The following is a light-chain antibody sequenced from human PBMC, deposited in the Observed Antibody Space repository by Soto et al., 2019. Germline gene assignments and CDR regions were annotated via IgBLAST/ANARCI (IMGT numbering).Light chain of an antibody. J-gene: IGKJ1*01. CDR3: QQFSTTPPT. Sequence: DIVMTQSPDSLAVSLGERATINCKSSQNVLYSSNNKNYLAWYQQKPGQPPKLLIYWASTRESGVPDRFSGSGSGTDFTLTITSLQAEDVAVYYCQQFSTTPPTFGQGTQVEVK. CDR1: QNVLYSSNNKNY. V-gene: IGKV4-1*01. CDR2: WAS.